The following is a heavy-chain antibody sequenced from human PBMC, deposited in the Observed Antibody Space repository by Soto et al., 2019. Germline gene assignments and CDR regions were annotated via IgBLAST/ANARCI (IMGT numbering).Heavy chain of an antibody. CDR1: GFSFVNYA. Sequence: EVQLLESGGGLVQPGGSLRLSCAASGFSFVNYAMNWVRQAPGKGLVWVSGLSGSGTSTYYADSVKGRFTISRDNSTDTRFLQMNSLTADDAAVYYCAKATTNGGWFNPFDSWGQGALVTVSS. D-gene: IGHD6-19*01. CDR2: LSGSGTST. CDR3: AKATTNGGWFNPFDS. J-gene: IGHJ4*02. V-gene: IGHV3-23*01.